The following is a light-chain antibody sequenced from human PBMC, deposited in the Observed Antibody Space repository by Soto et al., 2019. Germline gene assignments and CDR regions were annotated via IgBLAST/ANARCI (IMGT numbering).Light chain of an antibody. V-gene: IGLV1-44*01. CDR1: ASSIGTNT. J-gene: IGLJ2*01. Sequence: QSVLTQPPSASGTPGQSVTISCSGSASSIGTNTVNWYRQLPGTAPKLLIYGDNQRPSGVPDRFSGSKSGTSASLAISGLQSEDEAEYYCAAWDGSLNNVLFGGGTKLTVL. CDR2: GDN. CDR3: AAWDGSLNNVL.